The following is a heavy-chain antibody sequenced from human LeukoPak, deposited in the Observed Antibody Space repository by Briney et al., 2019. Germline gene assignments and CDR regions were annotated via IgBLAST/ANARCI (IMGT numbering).Heavy chain of an antibody. CDR1: GFTFSSYW. CDR3: ARDNYYGSGN. CDR2: INSDGSST. J-gene: IGHJ4*02. Sequence: GGSLRLSCAASGFTFSSYWMHWVRQAPGKGLVWVSRINSDGSSTSYADSVRGRFTISRDNAKNSLCLQMNSLRDEDTAVYYCARDNYYGSGNWGQGTLVTVSS. V-gene: IGHV3-74*01. D-gene: IGHD3-10*01.